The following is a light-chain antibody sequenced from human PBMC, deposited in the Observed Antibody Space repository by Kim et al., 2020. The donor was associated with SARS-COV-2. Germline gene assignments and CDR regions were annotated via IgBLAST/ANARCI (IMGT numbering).Light chain of an antibody. V-gene: IGKV3-20*01. J-gene: IGKJ2*01. Sequence: EIVLTQSPGTLSLSPGERATLSCRASQSVSSSYLAWYQQKPGQAPRLLIYGASSRATGIPDRFSGSGSGTDFTLTISRLEPEDFAVYYCQQQRTFGQGTKLEI. CDR2: GAS. CDR3: QQQRT. CDR1: QSVSSSY.